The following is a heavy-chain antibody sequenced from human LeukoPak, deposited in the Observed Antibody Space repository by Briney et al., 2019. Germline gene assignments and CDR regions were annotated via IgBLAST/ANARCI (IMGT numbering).Heavy chain of an antibody. V-gene: IGHV3-23*01. Sequence: GGSLRLSCAASGFTFSNFAMHWVRQAPGKGLEWVSAISGSGVSTYYADSVKGRFTISRDNSKNTLYLQMNSLRAEDTAVYYCAKEYGYTYGEFDYWGQGTLVTVSS. CDR1: GFTFSNFA. CDR2: ISGSGVST. D-gene: IGHD5-18*01. J-gene: IGHJ4*02. CDR3: AKEYGYTYGEFDY.